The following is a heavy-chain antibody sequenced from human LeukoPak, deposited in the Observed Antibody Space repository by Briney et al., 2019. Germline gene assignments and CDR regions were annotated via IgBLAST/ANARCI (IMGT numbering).Heavy chain of an antibody. J-gene: IGHJ4*02. D-gene: IGHD4-17*01. V-gene: IGHV1-18*04. CDR3: ARDPTVTGEVDY. Sequence: ASVKVSCKASGYTFTSYGISWVRQAPGQGLEWMGWISAYNGNTNYAQKLQGRVTMTTDTSTSTAYVELRSLRSDDTAVYYCARDPTVTGEVDYWGQGTLVTVSS. CDR2: ISAYNGNT. CDR1: GYTFTSYG.